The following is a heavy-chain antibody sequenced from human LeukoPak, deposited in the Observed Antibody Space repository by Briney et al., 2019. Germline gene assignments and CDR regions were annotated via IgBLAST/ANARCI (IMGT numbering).Heavy chain of an antibody. Sequence: GSLLLSCAASGFTFSSYWMHWVRQAPGKGLVWVSRINSDGSSTSYADSVKGRFTISRDNAKNTLYLQMNSLRAEDTAVYYCAREPQYYDSSGYSPAFDYWGQGTLVTVSS. CDR3: AREPQYYDSSGYSPAFDY. V-gene: IGHV3-74*01. CDR2: INSDGSST. J-gene: IGHJ4*02. D-gene: IGHD3-22*01. CDR1: GFTFSSYW.